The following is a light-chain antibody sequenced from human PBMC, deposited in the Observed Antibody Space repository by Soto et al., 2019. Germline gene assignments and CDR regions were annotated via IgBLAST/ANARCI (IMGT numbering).Light chain of an antibody. Sequence: VIWMTQSPSLLSASTGXRVTISCQMSQGISSYLAWYQQKPGKAPELLIYAASTLQSGVPSRFSGSGSGTDFTLTISCLQSEDFATYYCQQYYSFPWTFGQGTKVESK. J-gene: IGKJ1*01. CDR3: QQYYSFPWT. V-gene: IGKV1D-8*01. CDR2: AAS. CDR1: QGISSY.